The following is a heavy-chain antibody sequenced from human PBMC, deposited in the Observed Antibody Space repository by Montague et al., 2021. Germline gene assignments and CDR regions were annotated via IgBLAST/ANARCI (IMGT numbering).Heavy chain of an antibody. D-gene: IGHD6-13*01. CDR2: ITLDGSST. V-gene: IGHV3-74*01. CDR1: GFSFSSYW. J-gene: IGHJ3*02. Sequence: SLRLSCAASGFSFSSYWLHWFRQAPVKGLLWVSRITLDGSSTTFADSVQGRFTTSRDNAKATLYLQMNSLRVEDTAVYYCARNLASAAPGAFDIWGQGTMVTVSS. CDR3: ARNLASAAPGAFDI.